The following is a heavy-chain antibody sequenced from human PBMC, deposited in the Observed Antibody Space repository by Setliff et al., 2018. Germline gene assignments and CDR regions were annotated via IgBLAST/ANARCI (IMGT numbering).Heavy chain of an antibody. V-gene: IGHV4-34*01. D-gene: IGHD3-10*01. CDR1: GGSFSGYY. CDR3: ARHVGSRSRGYNYYYYYMDV. CDR2: IYYTGDP. J-gene: IGHJ6*03. Sequence: SETLSLTCAVYGGSFSGYYWSWIRQPPGKELEWIGSIYYTGDPYYNPSLKSRVTMSVDTSRNQLSLKLTSVTAADTAVYYCARHVGSRSRGYNYYYYYMDVWGKGTTVTVSS.